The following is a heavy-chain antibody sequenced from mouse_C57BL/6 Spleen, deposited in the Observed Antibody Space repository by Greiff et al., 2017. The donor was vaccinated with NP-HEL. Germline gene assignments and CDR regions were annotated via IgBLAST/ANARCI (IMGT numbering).Heavy chain of an antibody. CDR3: TTFITTVG. CDR2: IDPENGDT. D-gene: IGHD1-1*01. Sequence: EVMLVESGAELVRPGASVKLSCTASGFNIKDDYMHWVKQRPEQGLEWIGWIDPENGDTEYASKFQGKATITADTSSNTAYLQLSSLTSEDTAVYYCTTFITTVGWGQGTTLTVSS. V-gene: IGHV14-4*01. J-gene: IGHJ2*01. CDR1: GFNIKDDY.